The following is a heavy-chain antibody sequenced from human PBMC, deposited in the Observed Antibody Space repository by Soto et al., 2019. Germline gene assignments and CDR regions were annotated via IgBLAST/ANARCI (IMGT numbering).Heavy chain of an antibody. V-gene: IGHV3-23*01. D-gene: IGHD3-3*01. Sequence: AGGSLRLSCTTSGFSFASFAMTWVRQAPGKGLEWVATISGSDGKTYDADSVKGRFSISRDTSRNTLYLQMNSLRADDTAIYYYAKWSYLDYWGQGTRVTVSS. J-gene: IGHJ4*02. CDR1: GFSFASFA. CDR3: AKWSYLDY. CDR2: ISGSDGKT.